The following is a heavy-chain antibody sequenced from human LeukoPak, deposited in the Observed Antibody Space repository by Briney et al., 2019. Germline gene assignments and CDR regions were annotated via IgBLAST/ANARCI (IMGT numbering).Heavy chain of an antibody. CDR1: GFTFDDYA. D-gene: IGHD3-22*01. J-gene: IGHJ4*02. Sequence: PGGSLRLSCAASGFTFDDYAMYWVRPAPGKGLEWVSGISWNSGSIGYADSVKGRFTISRDNAKNSLYLQMNSLIPEDSALYYCAKSDSSGYPPSYWGQGTLVTVSS. V-gene: IGHV3-9*01. CDR3: AKSDSSGYPPSY. CDR2: ISWNSGSI.